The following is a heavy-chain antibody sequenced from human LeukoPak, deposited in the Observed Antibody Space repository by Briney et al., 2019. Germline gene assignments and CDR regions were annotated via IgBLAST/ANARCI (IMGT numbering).Heavy chain of an antibody. D-gene: IGHD3-16*02. J-gene: IGHJ4*02. Sequence: ASVTVSCKASGYTFTSYGISWVRQAPGQGLEWMGWISAYNGNTNYAQKLQGRVTMTTDTSTSTAYMELRSLRSDDTAVYYCARAAPYYDYVWGSYRDRLFDYWGQGTLVTVSS. CDR3: ARAAPYYDYVWGSYRDRLFDY. CDR2: ISAYNGNT. V-gene: IGHV1-18*01. CDR1: GYTFTSYG.